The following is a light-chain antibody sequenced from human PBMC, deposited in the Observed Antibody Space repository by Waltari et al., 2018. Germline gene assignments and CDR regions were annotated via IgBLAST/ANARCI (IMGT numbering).Light chain of an antibody. J-gene: IGKJ1*01. Sequence: DIVMTQSPDSLAVSLGERVTITCKSSQSLLYNSNDKNCLALYQQKPGEPPNLHVYWASTRHSGVPDRFSGSGSATDFTLTISSLQSEDVAVYYCQQYYSRRTFGQGTRVEIK. CDR2: WAS. V-gene: IGKV4-1*01. CDR1: QSLLYNSNDKNC. CDR3: QQYYSRRT.